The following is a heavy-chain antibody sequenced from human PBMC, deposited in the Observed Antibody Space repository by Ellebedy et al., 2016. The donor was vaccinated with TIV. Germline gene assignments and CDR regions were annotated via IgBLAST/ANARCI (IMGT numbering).Heavy chain of an antibody. CDR3: TRGPNVVVVPASMSHGLDV. CDR2: ILDDGSDQ. CDR1: GFTFKSYG. J-gene: IGHJ6*02. V-gene: IGHV3-33*01. D-gene: IGHD2-2*01. Sequence: GESLKISXVASGFTFKSYGMHWVRQAPGKGLEWVAVILDDGSDQSYAASVKGRFTISRDNSKNTLYLQMNSLRAEDTAVYYCTRGPNVVVVPASMSHGLDVWGQGTTVTVSS.